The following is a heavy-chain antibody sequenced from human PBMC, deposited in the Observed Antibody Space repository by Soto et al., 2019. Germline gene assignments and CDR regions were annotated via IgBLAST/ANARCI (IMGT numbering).Heavy chain of an antibody. CDR2: INEDSTYI. CDR3: VRDLGRYFRSGYMDL. V-gene: IGHV3-21*02. Sequence: EVQLVESGGGLVKPGGSLRLSCTASGFAFNTYSMNWVRQAPGKGLEWVSSINEDSTYIYYADSLRGRITISTDNAKDSLFLQMNSLRPDDTAVYYCVRDLGRYFRSGYMDLWGDGATVTVSS. D-gene: IGHD3-9*01. J-gene: IGHJ6*03. CDR1: GFAFNTYS.